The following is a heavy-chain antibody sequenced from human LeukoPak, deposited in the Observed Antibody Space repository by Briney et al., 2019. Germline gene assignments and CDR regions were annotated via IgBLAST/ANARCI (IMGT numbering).Heavy chain of an antibody. D-gene: IGHD5-12*01. J-gene: IGHJ4*02. V-gene: IGHV3-23*01. Sequence: QPGGSLRLSCAASGFTFSNYAMSWVRQAPGKGLEWVSAISGSGGNTYYTDSVKGRFTISRDNSKNTLSLQMNSLRAEDTAVYYCAKGGGSRPIPFDYWGQGTLVTVSS. CDR1: GFTFSNYA. CDR2: ISGSGGNT. CDR3: AKGGGSRPIPFDY.